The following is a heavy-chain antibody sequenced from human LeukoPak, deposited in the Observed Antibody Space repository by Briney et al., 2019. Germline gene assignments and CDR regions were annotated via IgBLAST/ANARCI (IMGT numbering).Heavy chain of an antibody. J-gene: IGHJ6*01. CDR3: AKDMSSDSGYGMDV. CDR1: GFTFTSYS. D-gene: IGHD3-22*01. V-gene: IGHV3-9*01. Sequence: GGSLRLSCAASGFTFTSYSLNWVRQAPGKGLEWVSGITWKSGSIGYADSVKGRFTISRDNAKNSLYLRMNSLRAEDTALYYCAKDMSSDSGYGMDVWGQGTTVTVSS. CDR2: ITWKSGSI.